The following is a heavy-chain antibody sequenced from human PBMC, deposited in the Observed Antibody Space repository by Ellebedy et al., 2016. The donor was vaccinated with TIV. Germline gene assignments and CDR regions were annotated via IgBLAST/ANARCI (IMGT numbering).Heavy chain of an antibody. CDR2: IYHSGST. V-gene: IGHV4-38-2*02. J-gene: IGHJ6*02. CDR1: GYSIRSGYY. D-gene: IGHD3/OR15-3a*01. CDR3: ARTDLRYGMDV. Sequence: SETLSLTXTVSGYSIRSGYYWGWIRQPPGKGLDWIGSIYHSGSTYHNPSLRSRVTLSLDKSKNQLSLKLRSVTAADTAVYYCARTDLRYGMDVWGQGTTVTVSS.